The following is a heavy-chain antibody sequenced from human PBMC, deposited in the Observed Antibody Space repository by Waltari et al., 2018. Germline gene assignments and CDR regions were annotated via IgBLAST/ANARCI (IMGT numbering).Heavy chain of an antibody. D-gene: IGHD3-22*01. CDR3: ARAMLAYYYDSSGSKLSLSY. V-gene: IGHV1-69*12. Sequence: QVQLVQSGAEVKKPGSSVKVSCKASGGTFSSYAISWVRQAPGQGLEWMGGVIPSFGTANNAQKFQGRVTITADESTSTAYMELSSLRSEDTAVYYCARAMLAYYYDSSGSKLSLSYWGQGTLVTVSS. CDR2: VIPSFGTA. CDR1: GGTFSSYA. J-gene: IGHJ4*02.